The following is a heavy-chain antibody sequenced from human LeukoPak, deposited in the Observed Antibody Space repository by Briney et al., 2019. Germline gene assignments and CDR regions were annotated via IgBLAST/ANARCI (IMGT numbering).Heavy chain of an antibody. J-gene: IGHJ4*02. D-gene: IGHD2-2*02. V-gene: IGHV3-33*01. CDR3: ARDLGVVPAAIFVY. CDR2: IWYNGSNK. Sequence: GGSLRLSCAASGFTFSSYGMHWVRQAPGKGLGWVAVIWYNGSNKYYADSVKGRFTISRDNSKNTLYLQMNSLRAEDTAVHYCARDLGVVPAAIFVYWGQGTLVTVSS. CDR1: GFTFSSYG.